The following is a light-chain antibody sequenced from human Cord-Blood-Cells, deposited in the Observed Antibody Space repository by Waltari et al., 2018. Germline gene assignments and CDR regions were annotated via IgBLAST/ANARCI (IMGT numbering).Light chain of an antibody. CDR2: VAA. Sequence: EIVMTQSPATLSVSPGERATLSCRARQSVRSNLSWYQQKPRQAPRLLIYVAANRATGIPARCSDSGSGTEFTLTISSLQSEDFAVYYCQQYNNWPRTFGQGTKVEIK. V-gene: IGKV3-15*01. J-gene: IGKJ1*01. CDR3: QQYNNWPRT. CDR1: QSVRSN.